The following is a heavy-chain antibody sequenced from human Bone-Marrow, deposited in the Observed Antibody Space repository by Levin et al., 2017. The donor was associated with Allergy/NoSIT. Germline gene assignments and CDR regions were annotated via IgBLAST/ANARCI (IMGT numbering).Heavy chain of an antibody. V-gene: IGHV3-74*03. D-gene: IGHD4-17*01. J-gene: IGHJ4*02. CDR1: GFTFSRYW. Sequence: GGSLRLSCAASGFTFSRYWMHWVRQAPGKGLEWVSRTNEDGSIKTYADSVKDRFTISRDNVENTLYLQKNSLRAEDTAVYYCARDVLGADDYWGQGTLVTVSS. CDR3: ARDVLGADDY. CDR2: TNEDGSIK.